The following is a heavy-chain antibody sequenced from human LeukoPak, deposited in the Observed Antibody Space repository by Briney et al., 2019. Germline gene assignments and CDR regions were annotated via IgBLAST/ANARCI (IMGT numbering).Heavy chain of an antibody. CDR1: GFTFSSYG. J-gene: IGHJ4*02. D-gene: IGHD6-13*01. Sequence: PGGSLRLSCAASGFTFSSYGMHWVRQAPGKGLEWVAFIRYDGSNKYYADSVKGRFTIPRDNSKNTLYLQMNSLRAEDTAVYYCAKQYSSSWDYFDYWGQGTLVTVSS. CDR3: AKQYSSSWDYFDY. V-gene: IGHV3-30*02. CDR2: IRYDGSNK.